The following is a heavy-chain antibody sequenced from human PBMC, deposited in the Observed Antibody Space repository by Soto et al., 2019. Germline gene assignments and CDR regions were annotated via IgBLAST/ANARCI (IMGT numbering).Heavy chain of an antibody. Sequence: GGSLRLSCAASGFTFSDYYMSWIRQAPGKGLEWVSYISSSSSYTNYADSVKGRFTISRDNAKNSLYLQMNSLRAEDTAVYYCARIPSSSSPWFDPWGQGTLVTVSS. V-gene: IGHV3-11*06. CDR2: ISSSSSYT. CDR1: GFTFSDYY. J-gene: IGHJ5*02. D-gene: IGHD6-6*01. CDR3: ARIPSSSSPWFDP.